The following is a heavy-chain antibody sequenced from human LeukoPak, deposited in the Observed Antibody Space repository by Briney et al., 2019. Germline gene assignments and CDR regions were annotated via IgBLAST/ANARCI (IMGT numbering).Heavy chain of an antibody. CDR2: IYGTGST. CDR1: GYSLGKNYY. V-gene: IGHV4-38-2*01. Sequence: SETLSLTCAVSGYSLGKNYYWGWIRQPPGKGLEWIGRIYGTGSTSYNPSLMNRVTMSVDTSKNHFSLKLTSVTAADTAVYYCARYDSRGSASTRFDYWGQGILVTVSS. J-gene: IGHJ4*02. CDR3: ARYDSRGSASTRFDY. D-gene: IGHD3-16*01.